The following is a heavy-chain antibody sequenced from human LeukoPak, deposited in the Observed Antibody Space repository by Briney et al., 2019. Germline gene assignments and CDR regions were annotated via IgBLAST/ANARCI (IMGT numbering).Heavy chain of an antibody. CDR2: IYSAGST. CDR1: GFTVNSTY. Sequence: GGSLRLSCAAFGFTVNSTYMSWVRQAPGKELEWVSVIYSAGSTCYADSVKGRFTISRDNSKNTLYLQMSSLRAEDTAVYYCANSLLSGPPLWFDPWGQGPLVTVSS. J-gene: IGHJ5*02. V-gene: IGHV3-53*01. CDR3: ANSLLSGPPLWFDP. D-gene: IGHD6-19*01.